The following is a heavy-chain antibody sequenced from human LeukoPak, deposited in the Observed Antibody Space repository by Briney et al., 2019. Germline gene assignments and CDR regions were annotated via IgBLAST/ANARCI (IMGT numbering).Heavy chain of an antibody. CDR2: ISSSSSYI. J-gene: IGHJ4*02. V-gene: IGHV3-21*01. D-gene: IGHD5-24*01. CDR1: GFTFSSYS. CDR3: ARSPRWLQVPYFDY. Sequence: GGSLRLPCAASGFTFSSYSMNWVRQAPGKGLEWVSSISSSSSYIYYADSVKGRFTISRDNAKNSLYLQMNSLRAEDTAVYYCARSPRWLQVPYFDYWGQGTLVTVSS.